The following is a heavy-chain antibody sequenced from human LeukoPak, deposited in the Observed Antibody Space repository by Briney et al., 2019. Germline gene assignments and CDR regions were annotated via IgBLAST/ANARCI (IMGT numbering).Heavy chain of an antibody. V-gene: IGHV3-30*03. CDR3: ARSRKLYYFDY. Sequence: PGRSLRLSCAASGFTFSSYGMHWVRQAPGKGLEWVAVISYDGSNKYYADSVKGRFTISRDNSKNTLYLQMNSLRAEDTAVYYCARSRKLYYFDYWGQGTLVTVSS. D-gene: IGHD2-2*01. CDR2: ISYDGSNK. CDR1: GFTFSSYG. J-gene: IGHJ4*02.